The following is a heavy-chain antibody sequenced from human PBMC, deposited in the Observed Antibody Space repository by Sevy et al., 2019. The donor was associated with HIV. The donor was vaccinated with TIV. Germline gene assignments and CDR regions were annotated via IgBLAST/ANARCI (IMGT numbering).Heavy chain of an antibody. D-gene: IGHD2-15*01. V-gene: IGHV1-69*13. J-gene: IGHJ5*02. CDR1: GGTFSSYA. CDR2: MIPIFGTA. CDR3: ARGLGYCSGGSCYSHWFDP. Sequence: ASVKVSCKASGGTFSSYAISWVRQAPGQGLEWMGGMIPIFGTANYAQKFQGRVTITADESTSTAYMELSSLRSEDTAVYYCARGLGYCSGGSCYSHWFDPWGQGTLVTVSS.